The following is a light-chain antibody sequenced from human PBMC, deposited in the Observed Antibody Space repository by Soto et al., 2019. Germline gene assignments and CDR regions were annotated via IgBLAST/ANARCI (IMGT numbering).Light chain of an antibody. CDR2: DAS. V-gene: IGKV3-11*01. CDR3: QQRITGPWT. Sequence: EIVLTQSPATLSLSPGERATLSCRASQTVGYLAWYQQKPGQAPRLLIYDASRRATGIPARFSGSGSGTDFTISVSRLEPEDFAVYYCQQRITGPWTFGKGTTVQLK. CDR1: QTVGY. J-gene: IGKJ1*01.